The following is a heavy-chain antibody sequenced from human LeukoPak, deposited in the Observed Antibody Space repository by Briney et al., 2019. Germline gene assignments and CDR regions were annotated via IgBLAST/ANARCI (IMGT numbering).Heavy chain of an antibody. V-gene: IGHV4-39*01. Sequence: SETLSLTCTVSGGSISSSSYYWGWIRQPPGKGLEWIGSIYYSGSTYYNPSLKSRVTISVDTSKNQFSLKLSSVTAADTAVYYCARGRVSPDTYYDFWSGLIHGGAFDIWGQGTMVTVSS. J-gene: IGHJ3*02. CDR1: GGSISSSSYY. CDR2: IYYSGST. D-gene: IGHD3-3*01. CDR3: ARGRVSPDTYYDFWSGLIHGGAFDI.